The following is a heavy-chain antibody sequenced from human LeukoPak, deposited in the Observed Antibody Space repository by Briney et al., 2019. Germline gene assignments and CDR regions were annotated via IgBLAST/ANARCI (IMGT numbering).Heavy chain of an antibody. J-gene: IGHJ4*02. CDR2: INHSGST. Sequence: SETLSLTCAVYGGPFSGYYWSWIRQPPGKGWEWIGEINHSGSTNYNPSLKSRVTISVDTSKNQFSLKLSSVTAADTAVYYCARRWLHRKGFDYWGQGTLVTVSS. D-gene: IGHD5-24*01. V-gene: IGHV4-34*01. CDR3: ARRWLHRKGFDY. CDR1: GGPFSGYY.